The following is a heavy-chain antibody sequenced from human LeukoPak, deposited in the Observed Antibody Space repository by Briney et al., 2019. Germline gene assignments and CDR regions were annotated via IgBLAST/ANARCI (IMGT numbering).Heavy chain of an antibody. Sequence: ASVKVSCKASGYTFIKYYMHWVRQAPGQGLERMGVINPSSGGTSYPQKFQGRVTMTRDTSTSTVYMELSSLRSEDTAVYYCARDVVGATTDTFDYWGQGTLVTVSS. CDR2: INPSSGGT. CDR1: GYTFIKYY. V-gene: IGHV1-46*01. J-gene: IGHJ4*02. D-gene: IGHD1-26*01. CDR3: ARDVVGATTDTFDY.